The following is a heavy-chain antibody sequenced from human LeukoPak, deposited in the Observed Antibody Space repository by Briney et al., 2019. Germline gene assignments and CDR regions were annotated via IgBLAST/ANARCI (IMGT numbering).Heavy chain of an antibody. J-gene: IGHJ3*02. CDR1: GYTFTGYY. CDR3: ARHPRFGLSADAFDI. Sequence: ASVKVSCKASGYTFTGYYMHWVRQAPGQGLEWMGWINPNSGGTNYAQKFQGRVTMTRDTSISTAYMELSRLRSDDTAVYYCARHPRFGLSADAFDIWGQGTMVTVSS. D-gene: IGHD3-10*01. V-gene: IGHV1-2*02. CDR2: INPNSGGT.